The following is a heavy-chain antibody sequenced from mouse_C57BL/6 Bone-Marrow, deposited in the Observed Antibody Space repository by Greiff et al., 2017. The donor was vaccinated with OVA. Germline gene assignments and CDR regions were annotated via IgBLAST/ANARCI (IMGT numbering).Heavy chain of an antibody. CDR2: SRHKANDYTT. CDR1: GFTFSDFY. CDR3: ARDAPQTAQDAYYAMDY. V-gene: IGHV7-1*01. Sequence: EVHLVESGGGLVQSGRSLRLSCATSGFTFSDFYMEWVRQAPGKGLEWIAASRHKANDYTTEYSASVKGRFIVSRDTSPSILYLQMNARRAEDTAIYYCARDAPQTAQDAYYAMDYWGRGASVTVSS. D-gene: IGHD3-2*02. J-gene: IGHJ4*01.